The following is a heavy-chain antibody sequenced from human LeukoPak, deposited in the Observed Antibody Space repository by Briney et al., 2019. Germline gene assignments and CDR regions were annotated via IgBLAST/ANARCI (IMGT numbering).Heavy chain of an antibody. CDR2: IYYTGST. D-gene: IGHD6-13*01. J-gene: IGHJ6*03. V-gene: IGHV4-39*07. CDR1: GGSISSSNYY. CDR3: AREGIAAAGYRPDYYYYYMDV. Sequence: SETLSLTCTVSGGSISSSNYYWGWIRQPPGEGLEWIGSIYYTGSTYYNPSLKSRITISVDTSKNQFSLKLSSLTAADTAVYYCAREGIAAAGYRPDYYYYYMDVWGKGTTVTVSS.